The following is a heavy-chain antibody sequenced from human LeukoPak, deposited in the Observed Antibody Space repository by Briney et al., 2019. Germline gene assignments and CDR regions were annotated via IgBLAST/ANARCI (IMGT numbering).Heavy chain of an antibody. CDR1: RYTFTAYY. CDR3: AREDPYGAFDI. V-gene: IGHV1-2*02. J-gene: IGHJ3*02. Sequence: ASVKVSCKASRYTFTAYYIHWVRQAPGRGLEWMGWISPTSGDTKYAQKFQGSVTMTRDTSISTAYMEVSRLTSDDTAVYYCAREDPYGAFDIWGQGTMVTVSS. CDR2: ISPTSGDT. D-gene: IGHD2-8*01.